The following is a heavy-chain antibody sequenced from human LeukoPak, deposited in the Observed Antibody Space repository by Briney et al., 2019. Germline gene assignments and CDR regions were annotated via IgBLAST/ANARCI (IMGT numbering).Heavy chain of an antibody. Sequence: GGSLRLSCAASGFTFSSYAMSWVRQAPGKGLEWVSAISGSGGSTYYADSVKGRFTISRDNSKNTLNLQMNSLRAEDTAVYYCAKGHQQKTSGRVFDYWGQGTLVTVSS. CDR3: AKGHQQKTSGRVFDY. CDR2: ISGSGGST. J-gene: IGHJ4*02. CDR1: GFTFSSYA. V-gene: IGHV3-23*01. D-gene: IGHD6-13*01.